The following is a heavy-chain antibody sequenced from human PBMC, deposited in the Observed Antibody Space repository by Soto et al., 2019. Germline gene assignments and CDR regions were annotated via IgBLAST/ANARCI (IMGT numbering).Heavy chain of an antibody. CDR3: AIYCSSTSCEGKYYYYGMDV. J-gene: IGHJ6*02. CDR1: GGTFSSYA. V-gene: IGHV1-69*13. D-gene: IGHD2-2*01. Sequence: GASVKVSCKASGGTFSSYAISWVRQAPGQGLEWMGGIIPIFGTANYAQKFQGRVTITADESTSTAYMELSSLRSEDTAVYYCAIYCSSTSCEGKYYYYGMDVWGQGTTVTVSS. CDR2: IIPIFGTA.